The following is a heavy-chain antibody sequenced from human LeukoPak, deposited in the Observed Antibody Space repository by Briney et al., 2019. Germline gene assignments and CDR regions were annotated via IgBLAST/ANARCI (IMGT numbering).Heavy chain of an antibody. CDR2: ISYDGSNK. V-gene: IGHV3-30*18. J-gene: IGHJ4*02. CDR3: AKEEAVVLDY. Sequence: GGSLRLSCAASGFTFSSYGMHWVRQAPGKGLDWVAVISYDGSNKYYADSVKGRFTICRDNSKNTLYLQMNSLRAEDTAVYYCAKEEAVVLDYWGQGTLVTVSS. D-gene: IGHD6-19*01. CDR1: GFTFSSYG.